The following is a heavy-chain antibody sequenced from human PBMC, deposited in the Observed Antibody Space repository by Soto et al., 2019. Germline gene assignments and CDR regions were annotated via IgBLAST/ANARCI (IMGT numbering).Heavy chain of an antibody. V-gene: IGHV1-18*04. Sequence: QVRLVQSGAEVKKPGASVKVSCKASGYTFTTYGMAWVRQAPGQGLEWMGWISGYNGKTSYAQKFQGRVTMTTDTSTTTAYMKLRSLRSDDTAVYYCARDLYYGSGGYRWFDPWGQGTLVTVSS. J-gene: IGHJ5*02. CDR1: GYTFTTYG. D-gene: IGHD3-16*02. CDR2: ISGYNGKT. CDR3: ARDLYYGSGGYRWFDP.